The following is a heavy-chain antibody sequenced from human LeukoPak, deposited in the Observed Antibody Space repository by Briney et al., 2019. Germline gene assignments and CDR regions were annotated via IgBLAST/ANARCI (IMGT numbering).Heavy chain of an antibody. J-gene: IGHJ4*02. CDR1: GFTFTNYA. D-gene: IGHD6-13*01. Sequence: SGGSLRLSCAASGFTFTNYAMTWVRQAPGKGLEWISTISGSDDSTYYADSVKGRFTISRDNSKNTLYLQMNSLRAEDTAVYYCARIAAAGEFDYWGQGTLVTVSS. CDR2: ISGSDDST. V-gene: IGHV3-23*01. CDR3: ARIAAAGEFDY.